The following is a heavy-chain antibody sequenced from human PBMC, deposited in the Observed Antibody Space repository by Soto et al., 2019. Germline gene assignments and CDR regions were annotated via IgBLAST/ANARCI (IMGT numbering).Heavy chain of an antibody. J-gene: IGHJ4*02. Sequence: EVQVLESGGDLVQPGGSLRLSCAASGFTFSSSVMSWVRQAPGKGLEWVSSVTGNPGSAYYAHSVKGRFTISRDNSRKTLSLQMNSLRAEATALYYCAKTYYDFPSGYYFDYWGQGALVTVSS. V-gene: IGHV3-23*01. CDR1: GFTFSSSV. CDR2: VTGNPGSA. CDR3: AKTYYDFPSGYYFDY. D-gene: IGHD3-3*01.